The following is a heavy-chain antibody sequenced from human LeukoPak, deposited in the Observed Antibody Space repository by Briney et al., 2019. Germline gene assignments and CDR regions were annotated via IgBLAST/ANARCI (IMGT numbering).Heavy chain of an antibody. V-gene: IGHV3-48*03. CDR1: GFTFSSYG. CDR3: ASEFTVRPTFAY. J-gene: IGHJ4*02. D-gene: IGHD4-11*01. CDR2: ITSSGSTI. Sequence: GGSLRLSCAASGFTFSSYGMNWVRQAPGKGLERVSYITSSGSTIYYADSVKGRFTISRDNAKTSLYLQMNSLRAEDTAVYYCASEFTVRPTFAYWGQGTLVTVSS.